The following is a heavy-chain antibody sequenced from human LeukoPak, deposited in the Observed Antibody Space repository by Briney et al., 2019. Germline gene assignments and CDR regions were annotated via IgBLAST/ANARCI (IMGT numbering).Heavy chain of an antibody. Sequence: KPSETLSLTCTVSGGSISSGGYYWSWIRQRPGKGLEWIGYIYYSGSTYYNPSLKSRVTISVDTSKNQFSLKLSSVTAADTAVYYCAREGGWSQVDYWGQGTLVTVSS. V-gene: IGHV4-31*03. J-gene: IGHJ4*02. CDR3: AREGGWSQVDY. CDR2: IYYSGST. D-gene: IGHD3-3*01. CDR1: GGSISSGGYY.